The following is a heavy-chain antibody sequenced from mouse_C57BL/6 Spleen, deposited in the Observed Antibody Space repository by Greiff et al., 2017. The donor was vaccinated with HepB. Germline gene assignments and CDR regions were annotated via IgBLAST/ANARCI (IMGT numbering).Heavy chain of an antibody. V-gene: IGHV1-59*01. Sequence: QVQLQQPGAELVRPGTSVKLSCKASGYTFTSYWMHWVKQRPGQGLEWIGVIDPSDSYTNYNQKFKGKATLTVDTSSSTAYMQLSSLTSEDSAVYYCARGKMVKDFDVWGTGTTVTVSS. CDR2: IDPSDSYT. J-gene: IGHJ1*03. CDR3: ARGKMVKDFDV. CDR1: GYTFTSYW. D-gene: IGHD2-3*01.